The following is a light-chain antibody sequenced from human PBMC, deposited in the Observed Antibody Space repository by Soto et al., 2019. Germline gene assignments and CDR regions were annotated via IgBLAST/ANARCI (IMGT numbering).Light chain of an antibody. V-gene: IGKV3-20*01. CDR1: QSVSSSY. J-gene: IGKJ4*01. Sequence: EIVLTQSPGTLSLSPGERATLSCRASQSVSSSYLAWYQQKPGQAPRLLIYGASSRATGIPDRFSGSGSGTDFTLTISRLDPEDCAVYYCQQYDSSPLTFGGGTKVEIK. CDR2: GAS. CDR3: QQYDSSPLT.